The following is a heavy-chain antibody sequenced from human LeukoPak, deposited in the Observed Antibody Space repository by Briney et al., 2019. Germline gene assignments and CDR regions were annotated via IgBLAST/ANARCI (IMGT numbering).Heavy chain of an antibody. Sequence: PGGSLRLSCAASGFTFSSYTMSWVRQAPGKGLEWVSSISSSSSYIYYADSMKGRFTISRDNAKNSLYLQMNSLRAEDTAVYYCARTERPVRYETILSHMDVWGKGTTVTVSS. CDR2: ISSSSSYI. J-gene: IGHJ6*03. D-gene: IGHD2/OR15-2a*01. V-gene: IGHV3-21*04. CDR1: GFTFSSYT. CDR3: ARTERPVRYETILSHMDV.